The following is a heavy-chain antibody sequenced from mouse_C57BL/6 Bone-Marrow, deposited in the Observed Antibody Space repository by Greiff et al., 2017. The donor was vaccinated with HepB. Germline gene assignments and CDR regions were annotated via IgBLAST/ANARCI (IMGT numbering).Heavy chain of an antibody. CDR2: ILPGSGST. CDR3: ARYSIYYGSSYPYWYFDV. J-gene: IGHJ1*03. CDR1: GYTFTGYW. V-gene: IGHV1-9*01. Sequence: LVESGAELMKPGASVKLSCKATGYTFTGYWIEWVKQRPGHGLEWIGEILPGSGSTNYNEKFKGKATFTADTSSNTAYMQLSSLTTEDSAIYYCARYSIYYGSSYPYWYFDVWGTGATVTVSS. D-gene: IGHD1-1*01.